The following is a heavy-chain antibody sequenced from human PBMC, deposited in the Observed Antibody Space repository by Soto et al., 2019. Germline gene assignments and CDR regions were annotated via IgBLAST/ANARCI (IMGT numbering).Heavy chain of an antibody. D-gene: IGHD6-19*01. CDR1: GFTFSSYA. CDR2: ISGSGGST. CDR3: AKWKVSSGWAVGYYFDY. V-gene: IGHV3-23*01. Sequence: PGGSLRLSCAASGFTFSSYAMSWVRQAPGKGLEWVSAISGSGGSTYYADSVKGRFTISRDNSKNTLYLQMNSLRAEDTAVYYCAKWKVSSGWAVGYYFDYWGQGTLVTVSS. J-gene: IGHJ4*02.